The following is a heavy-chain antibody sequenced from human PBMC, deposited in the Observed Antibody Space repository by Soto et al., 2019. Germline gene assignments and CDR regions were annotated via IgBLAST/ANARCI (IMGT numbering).Heavy chain of an antibody. Sequence: GGSLRLSCAASGFTFDDYAMPWVRKAPRKGLEWVSGSSWNSGSIGYADSVKGRFTISRDNAKNSLYLQMNSLRAEDTALYYCAKDLGYCISTSCQTGDYYYYGMDVWGQGTTVTVSS. D-gene: IGHD2-2*01. CDR1: GFTFDDYA. CDR3: AKDLGYCISTSCQTGDYYYYGMDV. CDR2: SSWNSGSI. V-gene: IGHV3-9*01. J-gene: IGHJ6*02.